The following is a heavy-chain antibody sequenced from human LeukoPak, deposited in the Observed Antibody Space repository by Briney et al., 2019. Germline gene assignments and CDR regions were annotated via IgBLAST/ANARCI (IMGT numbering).Heavy chain of an antibody. CDR2: VSAYNGNT. J-gene: IGHJ6*03. D-gene: IGHD3-16*01. V-gene: IGHV1-18*01. CDR3: ARDPYYVWGSYYYYYMDV. Sequence: ASVKVSCKASGYTFTSYGISWVRQAPGQGLEWMGWVSAYNGNTNYAQKLQGRVTMTTDTSTSTAYMELRSLRSDDTAVYYCARDPYYVWGSYYYYYMDVWGKGTTVTVSS. CDR1: GYTFTSYG.